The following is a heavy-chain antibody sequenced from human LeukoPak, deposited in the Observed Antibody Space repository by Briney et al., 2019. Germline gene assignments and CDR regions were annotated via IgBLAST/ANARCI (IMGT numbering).Heavy chain of an antibody. J-gene: IGHJ6*03. V-gene: IGHV3-73*01. Sequence: PGGSLRLSCAASGFTFSSYWMSWVRQASGKGLEWVGRIRNKANSYATAYAASVKGRFTISRDDSKNTAYLQMNSLKTEDTAVYYCTTGVVPAAPYYYYYYMDVWGKGTTVTISS. CDR3: TTGVVPAAPYYYYYYMDV. CDR1: GFTFSSYW. CDR2: IRNKANSYAT. D-gene: IGHD2-2*01.